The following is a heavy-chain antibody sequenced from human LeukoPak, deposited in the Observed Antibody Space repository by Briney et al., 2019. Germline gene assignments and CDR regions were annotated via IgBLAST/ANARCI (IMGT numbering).Heavy chain of an antibody. CDR2: INHSGST. V-gene: IGHV4-34*01. CDR3: ATNGDFPYCFYY. CDR1: GGSFSGYY. J-gene: IGHJ4*02. Sequence: SETLSLTCAVYGGSFSGYYWSWIRQPPGKGLEWIGEINHSGSTNYNPSLKSRVTISVDTSKNQFSLKLSSVTAADTAVYYCATNGDFPYCFYYWGQGTLVTVSS. D-gene: IGHD2-21*02.